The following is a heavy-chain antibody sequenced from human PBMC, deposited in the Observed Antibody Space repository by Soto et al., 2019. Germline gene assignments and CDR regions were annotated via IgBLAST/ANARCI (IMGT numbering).Heavy chain of an antibody. D-gene: IGHD5-18*01. CDR3: AKDQRGRGYSYGFVPYGMDV. CDR2: IDPNSGGT. V-gene: IGHV1-2*04. CDR1: RYIFTAYY. J-gene: IGHJ6*02. Sequence: GASVKVSCKASRYIFTAYYIHWVRQAPGQGLEWMGWIDPNSGGTHYAQKFQGWVTMTRDTSINTAYMELSRLKPDDTAVYYCAKDQRGRGYSYGFVPYGMDVWGQGTTVTVSS.